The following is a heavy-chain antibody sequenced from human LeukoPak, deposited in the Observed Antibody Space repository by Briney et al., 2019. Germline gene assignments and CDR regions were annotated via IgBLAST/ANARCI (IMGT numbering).Heavy chain of an antibody. CDR3: ARDKGRHDSPV. J-gene: IGHJ3*01. V-gene: IGHV4-34*01. D-gene: IGHD3-22*01. Sequence: SETLSLTCAVYGGSFSGYYWSWIRQPPGKGLEWIGEINHSGSTNYNPSLKSRVTISVDTSKNQFSLKLSSVTAADTAVYYCARDKGRHDSPVWGQGTMVTVSS. CDR1: GGSFSGYY. CDR2: INHSGST.